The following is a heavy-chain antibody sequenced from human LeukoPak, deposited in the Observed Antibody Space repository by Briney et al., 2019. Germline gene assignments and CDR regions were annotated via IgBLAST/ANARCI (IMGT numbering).Heavy chain of an antibody. D-gene: IGHD6-19*01. Sequence: PGGSLRLSCAASGFTFSRYWMHWVRQAPGKGLVWVSRINSDGSSTSYADSVKGRFTISRDNAKNTLFLQMNSLRAEDTAVYYCASAVGGAPDYWGQGTLVTVSS. CDR1: GFTFSRYW. CDR2: INSDGSST. V-gene: IGHV3-74*01. CDR3: ASAVGGAPDY. J-gene: IGHJ4*02.